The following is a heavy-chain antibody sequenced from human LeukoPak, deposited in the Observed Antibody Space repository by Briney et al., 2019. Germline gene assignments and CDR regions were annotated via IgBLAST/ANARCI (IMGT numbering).Heavy chain of an antibody. CDR1: GFTFSRYG. CDR2: IWHDASNA. Sequence: GGSLRLSCAASGFTFSRYGMHWVRQAPGKGLEWVAFIWHDASNAYYADSVKGRYTISRDNSKNTLYLQMNSLRTEDTAVYYCAKIRGETDYWGQGILVTVSS. V-gene: IGHV3-30*02. D-gene: IGHD3-10*01. CDR3: AKIRGETDY. J-gene: IGHJ4*02.